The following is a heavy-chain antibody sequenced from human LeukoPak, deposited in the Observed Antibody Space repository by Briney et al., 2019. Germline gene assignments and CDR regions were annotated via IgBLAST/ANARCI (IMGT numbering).Heavy chain of an antibody. CDR3: ARGKKDTAMVTGPFDP. V-gene: IGHV1-2*02. D-gene: IGHD5-18*01. CDR1: GYTFTGYY. J-gene: IGHJ5*02. CDR2: INPNSGGT. Sequence: ASVKVSCKASGYTFTGYYMHWVRQAPGQGLEWMGWINPNSGGTNYAQKFQGRVTMTRDTSISTAYMELSRLRPDDTAVYYCARGKKDTAMVTGPFDPWGQGTLVTVSS.